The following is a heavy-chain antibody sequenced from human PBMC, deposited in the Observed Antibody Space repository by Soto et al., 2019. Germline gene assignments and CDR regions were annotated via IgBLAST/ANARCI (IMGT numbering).Heavy chain of an antibody. D-gene: IGHD6-6*01. J-gene: IGHJ6*02. CDR3: AREGIAARWYYYGMDV. Sequence: ASVKVSCKASGYTFTGYYMHWVRQAPGQGLEWMGWINPNSGGTNYAQKFQGWVTMTRDTSISTAYMELSRLRSDDTAVYYCAREGIAARWYYYGMDVWGQGTTVTVSS. CDR2: INPNSGGT. V-gene: IGHV1-2*04. CDR1: GYTFTGYY.